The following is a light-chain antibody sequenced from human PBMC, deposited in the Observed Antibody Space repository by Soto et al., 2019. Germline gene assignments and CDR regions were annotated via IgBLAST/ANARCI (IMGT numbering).Light chain of an antibody. J-gene: IGLJ2*01. V-gene: IGLV2-14*03. Sequence: QSALTQPASVSGSPGRSITISCTGSNRDIGVYDYVSWYQQYPGKAPKLLIYEVTNRPSGVSDRFSASKSGNTASLTISGLQAEDEADYYCSSFTDSATLVFGAGTQLTVL. CDR1: NRDIGVYDY. CDR3: SSFTDSATLV. CDR2: EVT.